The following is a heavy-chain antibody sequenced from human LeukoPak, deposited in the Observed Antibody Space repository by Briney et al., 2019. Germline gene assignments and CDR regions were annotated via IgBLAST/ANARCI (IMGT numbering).Heavy chain of an antibody. CDR1: GYTFTGYY. CDR3: ARDQETLWFGELLRGPCGMDV. V-gene: IGHV1-2*04. D-gene: IGHD3-10*01. J-gene: IGHJ6*02. Sequence: ASVKVSCKASGYTFTGYYMHWVRQAPGQGLEWMGWINPNSGGTNYAQKFQGWVTMTRDTSISTAYMELSRLRSDDTAVYYCARDQETLWFGELLRGPCGMDVWGQGTTVTVSS. CDR2: INPNSGGT.